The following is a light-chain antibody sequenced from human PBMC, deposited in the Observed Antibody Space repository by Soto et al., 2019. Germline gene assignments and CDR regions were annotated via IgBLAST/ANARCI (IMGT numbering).Light chain of an antibody. J-gene: IGKJ5*01. Sequence: DIRMNQSPSSVCESXGDRVTINCRARRRISSYLNGYQQRPGKATKLRXXAESSLQSGVQSRLSGSGSGKDFTLTISSLQPAEFATYYCKQSYSTPRITFGQGTRLEIK. CDR1: RRISSY. V-gene: IGKV1-39*01. CDR2: AES. CDR3: KQSYSTPRIT.